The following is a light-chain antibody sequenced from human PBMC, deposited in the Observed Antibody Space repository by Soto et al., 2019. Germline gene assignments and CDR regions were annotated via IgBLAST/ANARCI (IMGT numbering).Light chain of an antibody. CDR2: WAS. CDR3: QQYYSTPWT. CDR1: QSVLYSSNNKNY. Sequence: DIVMTQSPDSLAVSLGERATINCKSSQSVLYSSNNKNYLAWYQQKPGQPPKLLIYWASTRESGVPDRFSGSGSGTDFTLTILSLQAEDVAVYYFQQYYSTPWTFGQGTKVEIK. V-gene: IGKV4-1*01. J-gene: IGKJ1*01.